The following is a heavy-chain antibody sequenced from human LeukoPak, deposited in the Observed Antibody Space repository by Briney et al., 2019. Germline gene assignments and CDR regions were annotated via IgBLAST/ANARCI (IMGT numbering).Heavy chain of an antibody. J-gene: IGHJ3*02. V-gene: IGHV5-51*01. CDR2: IYPGDSYT. Sequence: GEALKISFKGSGYSFTSYWIGWVRQMPGKGLEWMGIIYPGDSYTRYSASFQGQVTISADKSISTAYLQWRSLKAWDTAMYYCASPPAYYYDSSGYLPDAFDIWGQGTMVTVSS. D-gene: IGHD3-22*01. CDR1: GYSFTSYW. CDR3: ASPPAYYYDSSGYLPDAFDI.